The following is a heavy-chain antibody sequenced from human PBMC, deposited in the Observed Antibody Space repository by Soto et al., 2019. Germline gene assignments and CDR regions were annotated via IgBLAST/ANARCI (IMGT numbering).Heavy chain of an antibody. D-gene: IGHD6-19*01. V-gene: IGHV1-18*04. CDR3: AREPSSGWYSDLGY. Sequence: GASVKVSCKASGYTSTSYGISWVRQAPGQGLEWMGWISAYNGNTNYAQKLQGRVTMTTDTSTSTAYMELRSLRSDDTAVYYCAREPSSGWYSDLGYWGQGTLVTVSS. CDR1: GYTSTSYG. CDR2: ISAYNGNT. J-gene: IGHJ4*02.